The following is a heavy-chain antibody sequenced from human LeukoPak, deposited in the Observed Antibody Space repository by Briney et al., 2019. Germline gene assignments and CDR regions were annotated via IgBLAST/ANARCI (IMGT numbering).Heavy chain of an antibody. J-gene: IGHJ3*02. V-gene: IGHV4-59*01. D-gene: IGHD6-13*01. Sequence: SETLSLTCTVSGASISSYYWSWIRQPPGKGLEWIGYIYYNGSPNYNPSLKSRVTMSLDTSENQFSLKQTSVTAADTAVYYCARCRGYSSSWARTFDIWGQGTMVTVSS. CDR2: IYYNGSP. CDR1: GASISSYY. CDR3: ARCRGYSSSWARTFDI.